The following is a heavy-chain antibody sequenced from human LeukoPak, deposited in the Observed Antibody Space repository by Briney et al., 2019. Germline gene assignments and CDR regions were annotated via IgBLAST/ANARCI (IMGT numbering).Heavy chain of an antibody. Sequence: GESLKISCKGSGYSFTSYWIGWVRQMPGKGLEWMGIIYPGDSDTRYSPSFQGQVTISADKSISTAYLQWSSLKASDTAMYYCARFKGPVEMATAIPDYWGQGTLVTVSS. CDR2: IYPGDSDT. J-gene: IGHJ4*02. CDR3: ARFKGPVEMATAIPDY. CDR1: GYSFTSYW. V-gene: IGHV5-51*01. D-gene: IGHD5-24*01.